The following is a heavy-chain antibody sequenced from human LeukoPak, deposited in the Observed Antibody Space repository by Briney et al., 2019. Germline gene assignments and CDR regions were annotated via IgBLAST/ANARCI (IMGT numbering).Heavy chain of an antibody. V-gene: IGHV3-23*01. D-gene: IGHD4-23*01. J-gene: IGHJ4*02. Sequence: GGSLRLSCVASGFTFSNCPMSWVRQAPGQRLEWVTAISGSGANTYYSDSVKGRFTVSRDNSRNTLYVQMNNLRADDTAVYYCAKERVVGETGTVGFDFWGQGALVTVSS. CDR3: AKERVVGETGTVGFDF. CDR1: GFTFSNCP. CDR2: ISGSGANT.